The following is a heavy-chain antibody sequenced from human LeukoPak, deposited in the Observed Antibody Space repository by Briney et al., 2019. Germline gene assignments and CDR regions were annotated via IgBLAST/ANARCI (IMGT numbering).Heavy chain of an antibody. CDR1: GFTFSSYG. J-gene: IGHJ4*02. Sequence: GTSLRLSCAASGFTFSSYGMHWVRQAPGKGLEWVAVIWYDGSNKYYADSVKGRFTISRDNSKNTLYLQMNSLRAGDTAVYYCARDGLTGGDVSPADYWGQGTLVTVSS. CDR3: ARDGLTGGDVSPADY. V-gene: IGHV3-33*01. D-gene: IGHD2-21*01. CDR2: IWYDGSNK.